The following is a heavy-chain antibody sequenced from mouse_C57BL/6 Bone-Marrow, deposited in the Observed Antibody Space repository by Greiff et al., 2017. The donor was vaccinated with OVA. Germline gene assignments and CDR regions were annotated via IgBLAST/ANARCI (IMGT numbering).Heavy chain of an antibody. D-gene: IGHD3-3*01. CDR1: GYAFSSYW. CDR3: ARCRDVCFFDY. V-gene: IGHV1-80*01. J-gene: IGHJ2*01. CDR2: IYPGDGDT. Sequence: QVQLQQSGAELVKPGASVKISCKASGYAFSSYWMNWVKQRPGKGLEWIGQIYPGDGDTNYNGKFKGKATLTEDKSSSTAYMQLSSLTSEDSAVYFCARCRDVCFFDYWGQGTTLTVSS.